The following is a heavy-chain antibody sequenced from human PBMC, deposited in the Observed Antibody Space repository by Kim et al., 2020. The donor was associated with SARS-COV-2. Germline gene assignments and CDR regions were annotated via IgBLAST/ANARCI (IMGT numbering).Heavy chain of an antibody. D-gene: IGHD2-2*01. CDR1: GFTFSSYA. Sequence: GGSLRLSCAASGFTFSSYAMSWVRQAPGKGLEWVSAISGSGHIIYYADSVKGRFTISRDSSKNSLYLQMDSLRAEDTAVYYCAKAMGDIFVVPAAMRLDYWGQGTLVTVSS. J-gene: IGHJ4*02. CDR3: AKAMGDIFVVPAAMRLDY. CDR2: ISGSGHII. V-gene: IGHV3-23*01.